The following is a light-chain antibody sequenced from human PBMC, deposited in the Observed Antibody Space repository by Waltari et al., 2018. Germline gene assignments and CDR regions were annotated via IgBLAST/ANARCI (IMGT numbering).Light chain of an antibody. Sequence: CSARQSVSNNFLNLYQQKPGQAPRLLVYGASSRATGIPDRFSGSGSGTDFTLTISRLEPEDFAVYYCQQYDSIVLTFGGGTKVEI. V-gene: IGKV3-20*01. J-gene: IGKJ4*01. CDR2: GAS. CDR3: QQYDSIVLT. CDR1: QSVSNNF.